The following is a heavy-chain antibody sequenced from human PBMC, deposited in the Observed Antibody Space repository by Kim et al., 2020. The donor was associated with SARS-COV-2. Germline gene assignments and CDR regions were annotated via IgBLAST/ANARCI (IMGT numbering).Heavy chain of an antibody. V-gene: IGHV1-2*02. CDR1: GYTFTGYY. CDR2: INPNSGGT. D-gene: IGHD3-10*01. CDR3: ARQLQRALLWFDPIDY. Sequence: ASVKVSCKASGYTFTGYYMHWVRQAPGQGLEWMGWINPNSGGTNYAQKFQGRVTMTRDTSISTAYMELSRLRSDDTAVYYCARQLQRALLWFDPIDYWGQGTLVTVSS. J-gene: IGHJ4*02.